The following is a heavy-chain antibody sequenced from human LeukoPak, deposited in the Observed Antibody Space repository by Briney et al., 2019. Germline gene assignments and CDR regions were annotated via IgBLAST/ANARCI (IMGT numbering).Heavy chain of an antibody. CDR1: GFTFSSYG. Sequence: GGSLRLSCAASGFTFSSYGMHWVRQAPGKGLEWVAFIRYDGSNKYYADSVKGRFTISRDNSKNTLYLQMNSLRAEDTAVYYCARGSQYSSSFGGQDRAFDIWGQGTMVTVSS. CDR3: ARGSQYSSSFGGQDRAFDI. D-gene: IGHD6-13*01. CDR2: IRYDGSNK. V-gene: IGHV3-30*02. J-gene: IGHJ3*02.